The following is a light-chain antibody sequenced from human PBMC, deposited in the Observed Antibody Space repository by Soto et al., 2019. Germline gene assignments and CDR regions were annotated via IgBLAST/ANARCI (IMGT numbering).Light chain of an antibody. CDR2: AAS. Sequence: EIVMTQSPATLSVSPGEGATLSCRASQSVSSNLAWYQQKPGQAPRLLIYAASTRATGIPARFSGSGSGTEFTLTISSLQSEDFALYYCQQYNNWPPLTFGGGTKVEIK. CDR3: QQYNNWPPLT. J-gene: IGKJ4*01. V-gene: IGKV3-15*01. CDR1: QSVSSN.